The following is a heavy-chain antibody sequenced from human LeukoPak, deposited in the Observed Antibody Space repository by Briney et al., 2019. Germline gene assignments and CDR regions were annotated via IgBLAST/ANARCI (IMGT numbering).Heavy chain of an antibody. J-gene: IGHJ6*04. CDR1: GLSFSNYA. V-gene: IGHV3-23*01. Sequence: PGGSLRLSCAASGLSFSNYAMSWVRQAPGKGLEWVSSISGGGGDTNYADSVKGRLTISRDNSKSTPYLQMNSLRAEDTAVYYCAKDKYPYYYGSGSYYYGLDVWGKGTTVTVSS. CDR2: ISGGGGDT. CDR3: AKDKYPYYYGSGSYYYGLDV. D-gene: IGHD3-10*01.